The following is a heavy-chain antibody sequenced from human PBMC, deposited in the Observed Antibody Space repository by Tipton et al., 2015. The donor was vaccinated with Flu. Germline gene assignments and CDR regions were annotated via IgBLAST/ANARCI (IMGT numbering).Heavy chain of an antibody. CDR1: GGSFSGYY. CDR3: ARGSGSGTFMIFDL. D-gene: IGHD3-10*01. J-gene: IGHJ4*02. V-gene: IGHV4-34*01. Sequence: TLSLTCTVYGGSFSGYYWSWIRQPPGKGLEWIGEINHSGSTNYNPSLKSRVTISVDTSKKQFSLKLTSVTAADTAVYYCARGSGSGTFMIFDLWGQGTLVTVSS. CDR2: INHSGST.